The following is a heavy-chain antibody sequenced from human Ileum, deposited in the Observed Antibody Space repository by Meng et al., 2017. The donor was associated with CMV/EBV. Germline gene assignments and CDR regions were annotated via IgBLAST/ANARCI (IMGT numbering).Heavy chain of an antibody. Sequence: SETLSLTCTVSGGSISSYYWSWIRQPPGKGLEWIGHIYSSGLTSYNFPLKSRVTISVDTSKNQFSLNLTSVTAADTAVYYCARHFSGWSYYFDHWGQGMLVTVSS. V-gene: IGHV4-59*01. J-gene: IGHJ4*02. CDR1: GGSISSYY. D-gene: IGHD6-19*01. CDR2: IYSSGLT. CDR3: ARHFSGWSYYFDH.